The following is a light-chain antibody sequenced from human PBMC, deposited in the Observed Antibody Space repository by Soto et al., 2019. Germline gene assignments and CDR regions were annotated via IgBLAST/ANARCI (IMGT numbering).Light chain of an antibody. J-gene: IGKJ1*01. Sequence: AIRMTQSPSSFSASTGDRVTITCRASQGISSYLAWYQQKPGKAPKLLIYAASTLQSGVPSRFSGSGSGTDFTLTISCLQSEDFATYYCQQYYSYPWTFGQGTKAEI. V-gene: IGKV1-8*01. CDR1: QGISSY. CDR3: QQYYSYPWT. CDR2: AAS.